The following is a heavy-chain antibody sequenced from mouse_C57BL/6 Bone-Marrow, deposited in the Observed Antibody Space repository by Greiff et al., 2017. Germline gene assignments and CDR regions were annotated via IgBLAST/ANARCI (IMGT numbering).Heavy chain of an antibody. D-gene: IGHD4-1*01. J-gene: IGHJ2*01. CDR2: IRLKSDNYAT. CDR3: PITGTKGYFDY. Sequence: EVKLVESGGGLVQPGGSMKLSCVASGFTFSNYWMNWVRQSPEKGLEWVAQIRLKSDNYATHYAESVKGRFTISRDDSKSSVYLQMNNLRAEDTGIYYCPITGTKGYFDYWGKGTTLTVSS. V-gene: IGHV6-3*01. CDR1: GFTFSNYW.